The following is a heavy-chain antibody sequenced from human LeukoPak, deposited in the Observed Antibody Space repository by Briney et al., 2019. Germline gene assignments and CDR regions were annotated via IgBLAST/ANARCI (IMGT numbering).Heavy chain of an antibody. Sequence: GGSLRLSCAASGFTFSDHYMDWVRQAPGKGLKWIGRIRNKANSYTTEYAASVKGRFTISRDDSKNSLYLQMNSLKTEDTAVYYCARPINYYYFYMDVWGKGTTVTV. CDR1: GFTFSDHY. V-gene: IGHV3-72*01. CDR2: IRNKANSYTT. CDR3: ARPINYYYFYMDV. J-gene: IGHJ6*03.